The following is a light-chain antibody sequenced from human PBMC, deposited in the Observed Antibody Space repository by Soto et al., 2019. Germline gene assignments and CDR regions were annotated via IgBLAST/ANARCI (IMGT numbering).Light chain of an antibody. J-gene: IGKJ2*01. Sequence: EIVMTQSPATLSVSPGERATLSCRASQSISTELAWYQQKPGQPSRLLIYSPTTRATGVPARFTGSGSVSEFTLTISGLQSVDFSVYYCQQGHNWPLTFGQGTRLEI. V-gene: IGKV3-15*01. CDR2: SPT. CDR1: QSISTE. CDR3: QQGHNWPLT.